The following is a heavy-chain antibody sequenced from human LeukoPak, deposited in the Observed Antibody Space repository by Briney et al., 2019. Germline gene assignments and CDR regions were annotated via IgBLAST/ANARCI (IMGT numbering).Heavy chain of an antibody. J-gene: IGHJ3*02. CDR1: GGSISNYF. Sequence: SETLSLTCTVSGGSISNYFWNWIRQPAGKGLEWIGRIYTSGSTNYNPSLKSRVTMSVDTFKNQFSLKLNSVTAADTAVYYCARTGSGAFDIWGQGTMVTVSS. CDR2: IYTSGST. D-gene: IGHD3-10*01. CDR3: ARTGSGAFDI. V-gene: IGHV4-4*07.